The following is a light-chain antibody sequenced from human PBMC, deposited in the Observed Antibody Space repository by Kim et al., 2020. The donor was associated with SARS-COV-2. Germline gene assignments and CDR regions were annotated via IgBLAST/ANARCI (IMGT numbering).Light chain of an antibody. CDR3: QQYGSSPWT. J-gene: IGKJ1*01. V-gene: IGKV3-20*01. CDR1: QSVSSSY. Sequence: SPGERATLYCRASQSVSSSYVAWYQQKPGQTPRLLIHGASSRATGIPDRFTGSGSGTEFTLTISRLEPEDFAVYYCQQYGSSPWTFGQGTKVDIK. CDR2: GAS.